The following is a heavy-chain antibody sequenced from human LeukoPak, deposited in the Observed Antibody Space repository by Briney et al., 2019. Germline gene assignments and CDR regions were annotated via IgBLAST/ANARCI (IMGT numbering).Heavy chain of an antibody. Sequence: ASVKVSCKASGYTFTGYYMHWVRQAPGQGLEWMGRINPNSGGTNYAQKFQGRVTMTRDTSISTAYMELSRLRSDDTAVYYCARVPPGPDSSGFFDYWGQGTLVTVSS. V-gene: IGHV1-2*06. D-gene: IGHD3-22*01. CDR3: ARVPPGPDSSGFFDY. CDR1: GYTFTGYY. CDR2: INPNSGGT. J-gene: IGHJ4*02.